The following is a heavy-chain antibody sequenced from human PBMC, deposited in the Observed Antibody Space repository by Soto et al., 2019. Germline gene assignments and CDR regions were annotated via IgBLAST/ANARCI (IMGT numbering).Heavy chain of an antibody. Sequence: GGSLRLSCAASGFTFNNYGMHWVRQAPGKGLEWVAVISYDGSNKYYADSVKGRFTISRDNSKNTLYLQMNSLRAEDTAVYYFARDPGSNRNYAHFDYWGQGTLVTVSS. CDR2: ISYDGSNK. V-gene: IGHV3-30*19. CDR3: ARDPGSNRNYAHFDY. CDR1: GFTFNNYG. J-gene: IGHJ4*02. D-gene: IGHD1-7*01.